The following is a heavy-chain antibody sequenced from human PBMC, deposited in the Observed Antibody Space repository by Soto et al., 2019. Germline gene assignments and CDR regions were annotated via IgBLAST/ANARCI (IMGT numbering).Heavy chain of an antibody. J-gene: IGHJ6*02. Sequence: GGSLRLSCAASGFTFSSYGMHWVRQAPGKGLEWVAVIWYDGSNKYYADSVKGRFTISRDNSKNTLYLQMNSLRAEDTAVYYCARDGRGYCSGGSCYETATYYYYYGMDVWGQGTTVTVSS. D-gene: IGHD2-15*01. V-gene: IGHV3-33*01. CDR3: ARDGRGYCSGGSCYETATYYYYYGMDV. CDR2: IWYDGSNK. CDR1: GFTFSSYG.